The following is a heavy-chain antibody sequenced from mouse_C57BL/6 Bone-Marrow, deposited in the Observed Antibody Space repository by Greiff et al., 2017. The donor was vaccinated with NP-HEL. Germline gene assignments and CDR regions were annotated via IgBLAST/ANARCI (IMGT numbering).Heavy chain of an antibody. CDR3: ERADDDYSFYAMDY. CDR2: IHPSDSDT. CDR1: GYTFTSYW. J-gene: IGHJ4*01. D-gene: IGHD2-13*01. Sequence: VQLQQPGAELVKPGASVKVSCKASGYTFTSYWMHWVKQRPGQGLEWIGRIHPSDSDTNYNQKFKGKATLTVDKSSSTASMQLSSLPSDDSAVESYERADDDYSFYAMDYWGQGTSVTVSS. V-gene: IGHV1-74*01.